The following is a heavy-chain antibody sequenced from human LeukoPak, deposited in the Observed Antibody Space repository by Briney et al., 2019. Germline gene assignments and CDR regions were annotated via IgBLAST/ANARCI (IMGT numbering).Heavy chain of an antibody. J-gene: IGHJ4*02. V-gene: IGHV3-53*01. CDR1: GFTVGSNY. Sequence: GGSLRLSCAASGFTVGSNYMSWVRQAPGKGLEWVSVIYSGGSTYYADSVKGRFTISRDNSKNTLYLQMNSLRAEDTAVYYCATSIAVAAWDYWGQGTLVTVSS. CDR3: ATSIAVAAWDY. CDR2: IYSGGST. D-gene: IGHD6-19*01.